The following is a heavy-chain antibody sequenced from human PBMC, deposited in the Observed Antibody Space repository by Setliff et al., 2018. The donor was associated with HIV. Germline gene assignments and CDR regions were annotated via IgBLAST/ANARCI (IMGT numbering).Heavy chain of an antibody. V-gene: IGHV4-39*01. Sequence: SETLSLTCTVSGASISSSSHHWACIRQPPGKGLEYICNISYTGSTHHNPSLESRVATSVDTSKNQCSLKLSAVTAADTAVYYCAGIVRWELVATSTFFYYYMDVWGEGTTVTVSS. CDR2: ISYTGST. CDR1: GASISSSSHH. CDR3: AGIVRWELVATSTFFYYYMDV. J-gene: IGHJ6*03. D-gene: IGHD1-26*01.